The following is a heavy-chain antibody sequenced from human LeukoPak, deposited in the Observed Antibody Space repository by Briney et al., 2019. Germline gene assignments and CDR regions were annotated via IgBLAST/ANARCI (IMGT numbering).Heavy chain of an antibody. V-gene: IGHV3-74*01. CDR1: GFTLSNYW. Sequence: GGSLRLSCAASGFTLSNYWMHWVRPVPGKGLVWVSRINDDGSATFYADSVKGRFTISRDNAKNTLFLQMSSLRAEDTAVYFCAREILAPGKTHDYWGQGTLVTVSS. CDR2: INDDGSAT. J-gene: IGHJ4*02. CDR3: AREILAPGKTHDY.